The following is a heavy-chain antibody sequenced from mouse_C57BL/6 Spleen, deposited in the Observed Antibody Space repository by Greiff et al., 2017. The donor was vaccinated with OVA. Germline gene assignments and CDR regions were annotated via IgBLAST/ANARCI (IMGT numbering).Heavy chain of an antibody. J-gene: IGHJ2*01. D-gene: IGHD4-1*01. CDR2: IYPGNSDT. Sequence: EVQLQQSGTVLARPGASVKMSCKTSGYTFTSYWMHWVKQRPGQGLEWIGAIYPGNSDTSYNQKFKGKAKLTAVTSARTAYMELSSLTNEDSAVYYCTRLTGTEGWYFDYWGQGTTLTVSS. CDR3: TRLTGTEGWYFDY. V-gene: IGHV1-5*01. CDR1: GYTFTSYW.